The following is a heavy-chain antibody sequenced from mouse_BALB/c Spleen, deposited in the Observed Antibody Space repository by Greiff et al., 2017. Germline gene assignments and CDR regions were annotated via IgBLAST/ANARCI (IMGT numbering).Heavy chain of an antibody. CDR1: GFSLTSYG. CDR2: IWSGGST. Sequence: QVQLKESGPGLVQPSQSLSITCTVSGFSLTSYGVHWVRQSPGKGLEWLGVIWSGGSTDDNAAFISRLSISKDNSKSQVFFKMNSLQADDTAIYYCARKIYYYGSSFYAMDYWGQGTSVTVSS. CDR3: ARKIYYYGSSFYAMDY. V-gene: IGHV2-4-1*01. J-gene: IGHJ4*01. D-gene: IGHD1-1*01.